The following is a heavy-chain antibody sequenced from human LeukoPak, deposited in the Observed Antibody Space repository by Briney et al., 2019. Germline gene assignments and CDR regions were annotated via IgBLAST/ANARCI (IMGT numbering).Heavy chain of an antibody. D-gene: IGHD5-12*01. Sequence: PSETLSLTCTVSGGSISRYYWSWIRQPPGKGLEWIGYIYYFGSTHYYPSLKSRVTIDTSKNQFSLELRSVTAADTAVYYCTSLNSGYGGWFDHWGQGTLVTVSS. CDR1: GGSISRYY. CDR2: IYYFGST. V-gene: IGHV4-59*01. CDR3: TSLNSGYGGWFDH. J-gene: IGHJ5*02.